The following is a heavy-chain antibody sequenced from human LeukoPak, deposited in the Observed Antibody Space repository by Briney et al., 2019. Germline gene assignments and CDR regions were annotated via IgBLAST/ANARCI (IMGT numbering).Heavy chain of an antibody. CDR3: ARDRRGYSGYDYCADPGAYAFDI. D-gene: IGHD5-12*01. Sequence: SETLSLTCTVSGGSISSYYWSWIRQPPGKGLEWIGYIYYSGSTNYNPSLKSRVTISVDTSKNQFSLKLSSVTAADTAVYYCARDRRGYSGYDYCADPGAYAFDIWGQGTMVTVSS. CDR1: GGSISSYY. V-gene: IGHV4-59*01. CDR2: IYYSGST. J-gene: IGHJ3*02.